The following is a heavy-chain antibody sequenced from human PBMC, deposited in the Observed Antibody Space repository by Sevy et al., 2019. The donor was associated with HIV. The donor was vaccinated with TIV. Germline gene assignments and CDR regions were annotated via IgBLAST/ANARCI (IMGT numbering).Heavy chain of an antibody. V-gene: IGHV3-48*03. Sequence: GGSLRLSCAASGFTFSSYEMNWVRQAPGKGLEWVSYISSSGSTIYYADSVKGRFTISRDNAKNSLYLQMNSLRAEDTAVYYCARDSHVLRYFDWLPTHDAFDIWGQGTMVTVSS. CDR2: ISSSGSTI. CDR1: GFTFSSYE. CDR3: ARDSHVLRYFDWLPTHDAFDI. J-gene: IGHJ3*02. D-gene: IGHD3-9*01.